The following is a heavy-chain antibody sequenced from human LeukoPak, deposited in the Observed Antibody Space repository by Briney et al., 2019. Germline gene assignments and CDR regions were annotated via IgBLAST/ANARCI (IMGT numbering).Heavy chain of an antibody. CDR3: AAYYYDSSGYYHDAFDM. Sequence: GGSLRLSCAASGYTFSSYWMHWVRQAPGRGLVWVSRINSDGSSTSYADSVKGRFTISRDNAKNTLYLQMNSLRAEDTAVYYCAAYYYDSSGYYHDAFDMWGQGTMVTVSS. J-gene: IGHJ3*02. CDR2: INSDGSST. V-gene: IGHV3-74*01. D-gene: IGHD3-22*01. CDR1: GYTFSSYW.